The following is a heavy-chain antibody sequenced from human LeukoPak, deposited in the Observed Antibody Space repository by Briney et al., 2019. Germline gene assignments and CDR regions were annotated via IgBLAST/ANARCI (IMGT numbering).Heavy chain of an antibody. CDR2: IYYSGST. CDR1: GGSISSGDYY. CDR3: ARGIVGAITPFDY. Sequence: SQTLSLTCTVSGGSISSGDYYWSWIRQPPGKGLEWIGYIYYSGSTYYNPSLKSRVTISVDTSKNQFSLKLSSVTAADTAVYYCARGIVGAITPFDYWGQGTLVTVSS. J-gene: IGHJ4*02. D-gene: IGHD1-26*01. V-gene: IGHV4-30-4*01.